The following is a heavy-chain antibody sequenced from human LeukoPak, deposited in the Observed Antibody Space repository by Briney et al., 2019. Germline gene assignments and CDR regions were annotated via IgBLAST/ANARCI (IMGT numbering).Heavy chain of an antibody. CDR3: ARSLQTYYYDSSGYER. Sequence: GGSLRLSCAASGFTFSRYSMNWVRQAPGKGLEWVSSISSSSSYIYYADSVKGRFTISRDNAKNSLYLQMNSLRAEDTAVYYCARSLQTYYYDSSGYERWGQGTLVTVSS. J-gene: IGHJ4*02. D-gene: IGHD3-22*01. CDR1: GFTFSRYS. CDR2: ISSSSSYI. V-gene: IGHV3-21*01.